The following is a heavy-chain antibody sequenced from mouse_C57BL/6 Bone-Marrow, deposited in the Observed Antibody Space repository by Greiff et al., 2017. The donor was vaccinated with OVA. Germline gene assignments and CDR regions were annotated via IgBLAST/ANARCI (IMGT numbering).Heavy chain of an antibody. Sequence: QVQLQQSGPELVKPGASVKISCKASGYAFSSSWMNWVKQRPGKGLEWIGRIYPGDGDTNYNGKFKGKATLTADTSSSTAYMQLSSLTSEDSAVYFCARTPNWSWFAYWGQGTLVTVSA. CDR2: IYPGDGDT. CDR3: ARTPNWSWFAY. J-gene: IGHJ3*01. CDR1: GYAFSSSW. D-gene: IGHD4-1*02. V-gene: IGHV1-82*01.